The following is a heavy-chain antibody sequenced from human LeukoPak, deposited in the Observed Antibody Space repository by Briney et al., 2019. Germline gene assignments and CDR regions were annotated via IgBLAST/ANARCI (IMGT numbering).Heavy chain of an antibody. J-gene: IGHJ4*02. D-gene: IGHD2-8*01. CDR2: INHSGST. V-gene: IGHV4-34*01. CDR1: GGSFSGYY. CDR3: ARGSYCTNGVCYKLPFDY. Sequence: PSETLSLTCAVYGGSFSGYYWSWIRQPPGKGLEWIGEINHSGSTNYNPSLKSRVTISVDTSKNQFSLKLSSVTAADTAVYYCARGSYCTNGVCYKLPFDYWGQGTLVTVSS.